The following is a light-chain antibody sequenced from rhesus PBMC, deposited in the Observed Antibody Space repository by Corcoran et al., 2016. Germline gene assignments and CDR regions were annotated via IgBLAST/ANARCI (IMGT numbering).Light chain of an antibody. Sequence: IQMTQSPSSLSASVGDTVTITCRASQSISCWLAWYQQKPGKAPKLRIYHASTWQSGVPSRFSGSGSRTDFTHTISSLQSEDFATYYCQQYSSSPLTFGGGTKVELK. J-gene: IGKJ4*01. CDR1: QSISCW. CDR2: HAS. V-gene: IGKV1-22*01. CDR3: QQYSSSPLT.